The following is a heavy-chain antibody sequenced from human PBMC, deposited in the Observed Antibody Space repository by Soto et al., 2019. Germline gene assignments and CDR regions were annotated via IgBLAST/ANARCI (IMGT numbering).Heavy chain of an antibody. D-gene: IGHD6-13*01. CDR3: ARSPSIKNYFDY. V-gene: IGHV3-23*01. J-gene: IGHJ4*02. CDR1: GFTFSSYA. CDR2: ASGGGGST. Sequence: QPGGSLRLSCATSGFTFSSYAMSWVRQAPGKGLEWVSSASGGGGSTYYADSVKGRFTISRDNSKNTLYLQMNSLRAEDTAVYYCARSPSIKNYFDYWGQGTLVTVSS.